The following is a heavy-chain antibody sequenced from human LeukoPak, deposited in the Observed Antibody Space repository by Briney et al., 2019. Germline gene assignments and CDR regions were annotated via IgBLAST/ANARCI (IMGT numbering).Heavy chain of an antibody. CDR3: ASRTTVTNALSFDY. V-gene: IGHV4-38-2*01. Sequence: SDTLSLTCGVSGYFVSSGYYWGWIRQTPGQGLEWIGNIYSTGSTYYNPSLKSRVTISVDTSKNQFSLKLTSVSPADTAVYFCASRTTVTNALSFDYWGRGALVAVSS. CDR1: GYFVSSGYY. D-gene: IGHD4-11*01. J-gene: IGHJ4*02. CDR2: IYSTGST.